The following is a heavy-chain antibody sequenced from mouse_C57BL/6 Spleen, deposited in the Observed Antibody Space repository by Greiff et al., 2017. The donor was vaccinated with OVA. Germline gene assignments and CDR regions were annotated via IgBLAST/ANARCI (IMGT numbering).Heavy chain of an antibody. J-gene: IGHJ1*03. CDR3: ARGDGSSSYWYYDV. CDR2: ISYDGSN. CDR1: GYSITSGYY. V-gene: IGHV3-6*01. D-gene: IGHD1-1*01. Sequence: EVQVVESGPGLVKPSQSLSLTCSVTGYSITSGYYWNWIRQLPGNKLEWMGYISYDGSNNYNPSLKNRISITRDTSTNQFFLKLNSVTTEDTATYYCARGDGSSSYWYYDVWGTGTTVTVSS.